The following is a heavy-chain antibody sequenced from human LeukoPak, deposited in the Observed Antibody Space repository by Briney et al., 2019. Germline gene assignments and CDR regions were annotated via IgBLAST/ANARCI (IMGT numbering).Heavy chain of an antibody. CDR2: IYRSGST. D-gene: IGHD5-24*01. Sequence: SETLSLTCAVSGYSISSGYYRGWIRQPPGKGLGWIGSIYRSGSTYYNLSLESRVTISVDTSKNQPSLTLSSVTAADTAVYYCARHVATMGLEDFDYWGQGTLVTVSS. CDR1: GYSISSGYY. V-gene: IGHV4-38-2*01. J-gene: IGHJ4*02. CDR3: ARHVATMGLEDFDY.